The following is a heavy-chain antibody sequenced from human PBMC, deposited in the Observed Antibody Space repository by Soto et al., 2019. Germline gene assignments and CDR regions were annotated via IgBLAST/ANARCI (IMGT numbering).Heavy chain of an antibody. J-gene: IGHJ4*02. CDR2: IYWDDDK. Sequence: QITLKESGPTLVKPTQTLTLTCTFSGFSLSTSGVGVGWIRQPPGKALEWLALIYWDDDKRYSPSLKSRLTITKDTSKNQVVLTMSNMDPVDTATYYCAHVYGGYDNFDYWGQGTLVTVSS. CDR3: AHVYGGYDNFDY. CDR1: GFSLSTSGVG. D-gene: IGHD5-12*01. V-gene: IGHV2-5*02.